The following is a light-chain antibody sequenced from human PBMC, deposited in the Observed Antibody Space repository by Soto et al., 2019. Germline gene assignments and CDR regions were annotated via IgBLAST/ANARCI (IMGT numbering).Light chain of an antibody. CDR2: LGS. CDR3: XXXLXTXXFT. V-gene: IGKV2-28*01. J-gene: IGKJ3*01. Sequence: DIXMTQSPLSLPVTPGEPASISCRXSQXXXXXXXXXYXDWYLQKPGQSPQLLIYLGSNRASGVPDRFSGSGSGTDFTLKXXXXEXXXVGXXXXXXXLXTXXFTFGPGTKVDIK. CDR1: QXXXXXXXXXY.